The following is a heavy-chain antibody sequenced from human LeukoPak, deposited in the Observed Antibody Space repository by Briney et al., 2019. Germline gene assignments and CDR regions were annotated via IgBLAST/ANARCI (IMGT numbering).Heavy chain of an antibody. Sequence: SVKVSFKASGGTFSSYAISWVRQAPGQGLEWMGGIIPIFDTSNYAHKFQGRVTITADESTRTAYMELSSLRSEDTAVYYCARDPWPRQDNWFDPWGQGTLVTVSS. J-gene: IGHJ5*02. CDR3: ARDPWPRQDNWFDP. CDR2: IIPIFDTS. CDR1: GGTFSSYA. V-gene: IGHV1-69*13. D-gene: IGHD5-24*01.